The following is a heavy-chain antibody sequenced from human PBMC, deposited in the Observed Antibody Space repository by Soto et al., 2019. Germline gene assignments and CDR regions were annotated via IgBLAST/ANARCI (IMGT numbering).Heavy chain of an antibody. CDR1: GFTFNSYA. V-gene: IGHV3-30-3*01. CDR3: ASEQLAVLRGGLDD. Sequence: QVQLVESGGGVVQPGRSLRLSCAASGFTFNSYAMHWVRQAPGRGLEWVAVISYDGSNKYYADSVKGRFTISRDNSKNTIYLQMKSLRADDTAMDYCASEQLAVLRGGLDDWGQGTLVTVSS. D-gene: IGHD1-1*01. J-gene: IGHJ4*02. CDR2: ISYDGSNK.